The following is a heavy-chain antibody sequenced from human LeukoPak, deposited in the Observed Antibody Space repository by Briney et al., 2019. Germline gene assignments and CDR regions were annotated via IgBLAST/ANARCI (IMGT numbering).Heavy chain of an antibody. CDR3: AKGPLIEVAGTTWDY. CDR2: IWYDGSNK. D-gene: IGHD6-19*01. Sequence: GGSLRLSCAASGFTFSSYGMHWVRQAPGKGLEWVAVIWYDGSNKYYADSVKGRFTISRDNSKNTLYLQMHSLRVEDTAVYYCAKGPLIEVAGTTWDYWGQGTLVTVSS. V-gene: IGHV3-33*06. CDR1: GFTFSSYG. J-gene: IGHJ4*02.